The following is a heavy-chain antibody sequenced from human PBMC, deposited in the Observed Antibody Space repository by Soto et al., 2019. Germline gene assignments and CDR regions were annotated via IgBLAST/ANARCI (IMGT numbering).Heavy chain of an antibody. J-gene: IGHJ4*02. CDR1: GFTFSSYA. CDR3: ARTYRSGWYYFDY. D-gene: IGHD6-19*01. V-gene: IGHV3-30-3*01. CDR2: ISSDGSNK. Sequence: VGSLRLSCAASGFTFSSYAMHWVRQAPGKGLEWVTIISSDGSNKYYADSVKGRFTISRDSSKNTLFLQMNNLRPDDTAVYYCARTYRSGWYYFDYWGRGTLVTVSS.